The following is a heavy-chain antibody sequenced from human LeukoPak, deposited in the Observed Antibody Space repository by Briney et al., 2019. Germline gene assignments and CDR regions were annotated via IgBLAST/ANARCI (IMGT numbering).Heavy chain of an antibody. CDR3: ARDRYYDSSGYYYDFDY. J-gene: IGHJ4*02. Sequence: ASVKVSCKASGYTFTSYGISWVRQAPGQGLEWMGWISAYNGNTNYAQKLQGRVTMTTDTSTSTAYMELRSLRSDDTAVYYCARDRYYDSSGYYYDFDYRGQGTLVTVSS. V-gene: IGHV1-18*01. CDR1: GYTFTSYG. CDR2: ISAYNGNT. D-gene: IGHD3-22*01.